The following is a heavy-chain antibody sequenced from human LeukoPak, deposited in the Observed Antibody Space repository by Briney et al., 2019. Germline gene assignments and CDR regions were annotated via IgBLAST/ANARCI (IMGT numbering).Heavy chain of an antibody. Sequence: GGSLRLSCAASGFTFAEYTMHWVRQAPGKGLEWVSLISWNGARIHYGDSVKGRFTISRDNSKNSLYLQMKSLRTEDTALYYCVKDLVAASENVRGWYPMDYWGQGTLVTVSS. CDR3: VKDLVAASENVRGWYPMDY. CDR2: ISWNGARI. D-gene: IGHD6-19*01. V-gene: IGHV3-43*01. CDR1: GFTFAEYT. J-gene: IGHJ4*02.